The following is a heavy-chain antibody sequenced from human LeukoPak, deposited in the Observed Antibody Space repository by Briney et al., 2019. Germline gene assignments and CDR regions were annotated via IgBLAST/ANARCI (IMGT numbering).Heavy chain of an antibody. CDR1: GHTFTSYD. V-gene: IGHV1-8*01. J-gene: IGHJ4*02. D-gene: IGHD1-14*01. Sequence: ASVKVSCKASGHTFTSYDINWVRQATGQGLEWMGWMNPNSGNTGYARKFQGRVTMTRNTSISTTYMELSSLRSEDTAVYYCARGSRRNLLYFFDLWGQGTLVTVSS. CDR2: MNPNSGNT. CDR3: ARGSRRNLLYFFDL.